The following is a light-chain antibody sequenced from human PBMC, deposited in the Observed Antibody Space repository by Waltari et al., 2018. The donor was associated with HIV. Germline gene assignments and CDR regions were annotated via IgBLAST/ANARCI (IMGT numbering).Light chain of an antibody. CDR1: SSNIGAGYD. J-gene: IGLJ3*02. V-gene: IGLV1-40*01. CDR2: DKN. CDR3: QSYDSSLSGSV. Sequence: QSVLTQPPSVSGAPGQRVTISCTGSSSNIGAGYDVHWYQQLPGTAPKLLIYDKNNPPSGGPDRFSGSKSGTSASLAITGLQAEDEADYYCQSYDSSLSGSVFGGGTKLTVL.